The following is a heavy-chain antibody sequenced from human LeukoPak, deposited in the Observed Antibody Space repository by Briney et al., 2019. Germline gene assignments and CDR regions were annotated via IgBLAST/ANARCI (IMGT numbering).Heavy chain of an antibody. V-gene: IGHV4-34*01. CDR1: GGSFSGCY. CDR3: ARGHGVVYGYFFPYFDY. CDR2: INHSGST. J-gene: IGHJ4*02. D-gene: IGHD5-18*01. Sequence: SETLSLTCAVYGGSFSGCYWSWIRQPPGKGLEWIGEINHSGSTNYNPSLKSRVTISVDTSKNQFSLKLSSVTAADTAVYYCARGHGVVYGYFFPYFDYWGQGTLVTVSS.